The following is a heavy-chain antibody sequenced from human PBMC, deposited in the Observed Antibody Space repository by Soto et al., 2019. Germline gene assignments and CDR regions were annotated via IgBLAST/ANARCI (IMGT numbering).Heavy chain of an antibody. J-gene: IGHJ1*01. D-gene: IGHD6-13*01. Sequence: GGSLRLSCAASGFTFDDYGMHWVRQVPGKGLEWVSGINWNSGSIGYGDSVKGRFAISRDNAKNSLHLQMNSLSAEDTAFYYCVKDESINWYSGHFRHWGQGTLVTVSS. V-gene: IGHV3-9*01. CDR2: INWNSGSI. CDR3: VKDESINWYSGHFRH. CDR1: GFTFDDYG.